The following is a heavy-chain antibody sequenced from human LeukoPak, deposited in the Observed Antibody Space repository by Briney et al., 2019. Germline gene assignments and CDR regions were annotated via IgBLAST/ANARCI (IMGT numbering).Heavy chain of an antibody. J-gene: IGHJ4*02. D-gene: IGHD3-22*01. CDR2: ISSSSSYI. Sequence: GGSLRLSCAASGFTFSSYSMNWVRQAPGKGLEWVSLISSSSSYIYYADSVKGRFTISRDNAKNSLYLQMKSLRAEDTAVYYCARNEDYSDSTGYYSTFYLDSWGQGTLVTVSS. CDR3: ARNEDYSDSTGYYSTFYLDS. V-gene: IGHV3-21*01. CDR1: GFTFSSYS.